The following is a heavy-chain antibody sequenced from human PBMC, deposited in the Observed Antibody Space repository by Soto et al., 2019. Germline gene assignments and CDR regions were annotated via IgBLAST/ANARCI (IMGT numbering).Heavy chain of an antibody. J-gene: IGHJ6*02. CDR3: ARDLRYYDILSGGMDV. Sequence: ASVKVSCKVSGYTLTELSMHWVRQAPGKGLEWMGGFDPEDGETIYAQKFQGRVTMTEDTSTDTAYMELSSLRSDDTAVYYCARDLRYYDILSGGMDVWGQGTTVTVSS. D-gene: IGHD3-9*01. CDR1: GYTLTELS. CDR2: FDPEDGET. V-gene: IGHV1-24*01.